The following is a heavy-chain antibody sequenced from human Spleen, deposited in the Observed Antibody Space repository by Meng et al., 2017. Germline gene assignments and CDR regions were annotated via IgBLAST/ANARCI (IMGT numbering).Heavy chain of an antibody. Sequence: ASVKVSCKPSGYNFPDYWLHWVRRAPGQGLEWMGRIDPKSGDTHYAQRFQGRVTMTGDTSISTAYMELSGLRSDDTAMYYCVRDEDISAAGKLFGDYWGQGTLVTDSS. CDR2: IDPKSGDT. D-gene: IGHD6-13*01. J-gene: IGHJ4*02. CDR3: VRDEDISAAGKLFGDY. CDR1: GYNFPDYW. V-gene: IGHV1-2*06.